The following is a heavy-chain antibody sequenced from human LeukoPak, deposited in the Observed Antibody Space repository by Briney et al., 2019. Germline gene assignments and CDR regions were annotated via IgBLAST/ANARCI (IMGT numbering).Heavy chain of an antibody. CDR1: GFTFSTYS. CDR2: IYPNGGSA. CDR3: TKDVDPDSGWDLDY. Sequence: GGSLRLSCAASGFTFSTYSMTWVRQGPGKGLEWVSSIYPNGGSAFYADSVKGRFTISRDNSKNTLYLQMSSLRTEDTAIYYCTKDVDPDSGWDLDYWGQGTLVTVSS. J-gene: IGHJ4*02. V-gene: IGHV3-23*01. D-gene: IGHD6-19*01.